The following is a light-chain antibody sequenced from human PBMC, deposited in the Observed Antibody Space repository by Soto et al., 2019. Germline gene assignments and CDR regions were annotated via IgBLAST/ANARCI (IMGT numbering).Light chain of an antibody. CDR3: AAWDDSLNGRV. CDR1: SSNIGSNT. Sequence: QSVLIQPPSASGTPGQRVTISCSGSSSNIGSNTVNWYQQLPGTAPKLLIYSNNQRPSGVPDRFSGSKSGTSASLAISGLQSEDEADYYCAAWDDSLNGRVFGGGTKVTV. J-gene: IGLJ3*02. CDR2: SNN. V-gene: IGLV1-44*01.